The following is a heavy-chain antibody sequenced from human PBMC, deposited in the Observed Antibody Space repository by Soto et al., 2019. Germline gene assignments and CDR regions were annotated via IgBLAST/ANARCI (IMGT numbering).Heavy chain of an antibody. Sequence: ASVKVSCKASGGTFSSYAMSWVRQAPGQGLEWMGWISPYNGNTNYAQKLQGRVTMTTDTSTSTAYMELRSLRSEDTAVYYCARGLKGTCNYWGQGTLVTVSS. CDR3: ARGLKGTCNY. V-gene: IGHV1-18*01. CDR1: GGTFSSYA. CDR2: ISPYNGNT. D-gene: IGHD3-10*01. J-gene: IGHJ4*02.